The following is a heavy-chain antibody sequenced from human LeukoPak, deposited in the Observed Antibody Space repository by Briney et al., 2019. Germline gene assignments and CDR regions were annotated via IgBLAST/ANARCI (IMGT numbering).Heavy chain of an antibody. Sequence: GGALRLSCAASGFTFSSYWMSWGRQAPGKGLEWGANIKQDGSENSYVDSVKGRFTISRDNAKNSLYLQMNSLRAEDTAVYYCARAYYDSSGYYYRYWGQGTLVTVSS. CDR1: GFTFSSYW. CDR2: IKQDGSEN. D-gene: IGHD3-22*01. J-gene: IGHJ4*02. CDR3: ARAYYDSSGYYYRY. V-gene: IGHV3-7*01.